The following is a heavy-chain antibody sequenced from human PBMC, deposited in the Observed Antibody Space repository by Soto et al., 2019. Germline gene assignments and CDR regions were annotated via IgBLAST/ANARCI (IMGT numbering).Heavy chain of an antibody. Sequence: QVQLVQSGPEVKKPGSSVRVSCTASGGTFSSYTINWVRQVPGQGPEWMGRSIPMLGMSNYAQKFQGRVMLIAYTATNTVYMELSSLRSEDTAIHYCTTNYRSPSPSFDYWGQGTLATVSS. J-gene: IGHJ4*02. D-gene: IGHD3-16*02. CDR3: TTNYRSPSPSFDY. CDR1: GGTFSSYT. CDR2: SIPMLGMS. V-gene: IGHV1-69*02.